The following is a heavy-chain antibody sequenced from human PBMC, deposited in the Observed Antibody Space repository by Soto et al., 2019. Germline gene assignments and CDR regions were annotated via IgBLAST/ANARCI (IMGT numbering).Heavy chain of an antibody. CDR1: GAMIAGSS. CDR2: INPNSGAT. CDR3: APHYPDSTGYCDP. V-gene: IGHV1-2*02. D-gene: IGHD3-9*01. Sequence: ASAEATSKASGAMIAGSSIRWARHAAEPGLEYMGWINPNSGATNYAQKFQGRVTLTRDTSISTASVELSRLRSDGTAVDYCAPHYPDSTGYCDPWGQGTLVTASS. J-gene: IGHJ5*02.